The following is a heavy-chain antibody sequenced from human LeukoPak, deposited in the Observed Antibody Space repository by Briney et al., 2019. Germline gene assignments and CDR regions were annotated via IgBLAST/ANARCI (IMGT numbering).Heavy chain of an antibody. Sequence: SVKVSCKAPGGTFSSYAISWVRQAPGQGLEWMGGIIPIFGTTNYAQKFQDRVTITADKSTSTAYMELSSLRSDDTAVYYCARDLKRGYSSGRYSWGTGSSNDYWGQGTLVTVSS. CDR1: GGTFSSYA. CDR2: IIPIFGTT. CDR3: ARDLKRGYSSGRYSWGTGSSNDY. V-gene: IGHV1-69*06. J-gene: IGHJ4*02. D-gene: IGHD6-19*01.